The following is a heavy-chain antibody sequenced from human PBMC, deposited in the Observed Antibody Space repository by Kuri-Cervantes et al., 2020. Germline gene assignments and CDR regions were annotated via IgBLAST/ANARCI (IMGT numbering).Heavy chain of an antibody. V-gene: IGHV3-11*01. CDR3: ASSSTSCSTCYFDY. D-gene: IGHD2-2*01. Sequence: GESLKISCGASGFTFSDYWMHWVRQAPGKGLEWVSYISSSGSTIYYADSVKGRFTISRDNAKNSLYLQMNSLRAEDTAVYYCASSSTSCSTCYFDYWGQGTLVTVSS. CDR1: GFTFSDYW. J-gene: IGHJ4*02. CDR2: ISSSGSTI.